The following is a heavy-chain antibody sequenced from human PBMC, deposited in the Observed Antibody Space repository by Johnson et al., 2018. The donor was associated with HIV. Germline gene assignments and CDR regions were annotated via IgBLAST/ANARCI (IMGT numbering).Heavy chain of an antibody. D-gene: IGHD3-9*01. CDR3: ARAAYVHYDILTGPPLEDAFDI. J-gene: IGHJ3*02. CDR2: ISWDGSYT. Sequence: VQLVESGGGLVQPGGSLRLSCAASGFTFDDYTMHWVRQLPGKGLDWVSLISWDGSYTKYGDSVKGRFTISRDNSKNTLYLQMNSLRAEDTAVYYCARAAYVHYDILTGPPLEDAFDIWGQGTRVAVSS. CDR1: GFTFDDYT. V-gene: IGHV3-43*01.